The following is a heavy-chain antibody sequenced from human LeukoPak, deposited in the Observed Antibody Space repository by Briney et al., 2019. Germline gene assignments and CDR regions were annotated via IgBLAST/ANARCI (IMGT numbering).Heavy chain of an antibody. CDR2: ISSSSSYI. V-gene: IGHV3-21*01. Sequence: GGSLRLSCAAYGFTFRSYSMNWVRQAPGKGLEWVSSISSSSSYIYYADSVKGRFTISRDNAKNSLYLQMNSLRAEDTAVYYCARDRGHWGFDYWGQGTLVTVSS. CDR3: ARDRGHWGFDY. D-gene: IGHD7-27*01. CDR1: GFTFRSYS. J-gene: IGHJ4*02.